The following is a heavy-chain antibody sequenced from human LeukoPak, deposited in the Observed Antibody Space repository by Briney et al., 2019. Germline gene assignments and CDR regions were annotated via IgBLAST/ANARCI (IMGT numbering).Heavy chain of an antibody. J-gene: IGHJ4*02. CDR3: ARDSDYGDYLWPPDY. Sequence: GGSLRLSCAASGFTFSSYSMNWVRQAPGKGLEWVSYISSSSSTIYYADSVKGRFTISRDNAKNSLYLQMNSLRDEDTAAYYCARDSDYGDYLWPPDYWGQGTLVTVSS. V-gene: IGHV3-48*02. CDR1: GFTFSSYS. CDR2: ISSSSSTI. D-gene: IGHD4-17*01.